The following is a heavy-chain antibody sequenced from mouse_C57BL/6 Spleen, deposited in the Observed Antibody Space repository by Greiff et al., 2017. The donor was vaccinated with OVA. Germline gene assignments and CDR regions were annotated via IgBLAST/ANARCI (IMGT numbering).Heavy chain of an antibody. CDR1: GFTFSSYA. D-gene: IGHD4-1*01. Sequence: EVMLVESGGGLVKPGGSLKLSCAASGFTFSSYAMSWVRQTPEKRLEWVATISDGGSYTYYPDNVKGRFTISRDNAKNNLYLQMSHLKSEDTAMYYCARGGGLGQDYLDYWGQGTTLTVSS. CDR3: ARGGGLGQDYLDY. CDR2: ISDGGSYT. J-gene: IGHJ2*01. V-gene: IGHV5-4*03.